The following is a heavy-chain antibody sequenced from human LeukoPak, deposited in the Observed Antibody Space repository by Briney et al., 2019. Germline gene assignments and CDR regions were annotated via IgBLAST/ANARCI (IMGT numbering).Heavy chain of an antibody. Sequence: GGSLRPSCAASGFTFTNYAMSWVRQAPGKGLEWVSAISGTGSSTYYADSVKGRFTVSRDNSRNTLYLQMSSLRAEDTAVYYCAKQAGGSGNFYYYWGQGNMVTVSS. D-gene: IGHD3-10*01. J-gene: IGHJ4*02. CDR3: AKQAGGSGNFYYY. V-gene: IGHV3-23*01. CDR1: GFTFTNYA. CDR2: ISGTGSST.